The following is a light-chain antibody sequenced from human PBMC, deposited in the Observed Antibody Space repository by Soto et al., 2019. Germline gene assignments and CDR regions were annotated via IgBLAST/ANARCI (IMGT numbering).Light chain of an antibody. J-gene: IGLJ1*01. CDR2: SDN. CDR3: QSYDNTLSGPIYV. V-gene: IGLV1-44*01. CDR1: NSNIGDNS. Sequence: QSVLTQPPSASGTPGQVFTISCSGSNSNIGDNSVNWYQQLPGTAPKLLIYSDNRRPSGVPDRFSGSKSGTSASLAISGLQSEDEAIYYCQSYDNTLSGPIYVFGTGTKLTVL.